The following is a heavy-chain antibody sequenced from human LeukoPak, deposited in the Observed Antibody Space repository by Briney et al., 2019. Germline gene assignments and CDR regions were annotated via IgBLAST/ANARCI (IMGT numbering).Heavy chain of an antibody. Sequence: ASVKVSCKASGYTFTSYAMHWVRQAPGQRLEWMGWINAGNGNTKYSQKFQGRVTITRDTSASTAYMELSSLRSEDTAVYYCARDYSSSWYWNYWGQGTLVTVSS. CDR3: ARDYSSSWYWNY. V-gene: IGHV1-3*01. CDR2: INAGNGNT. J-gene: IGHJ4*02. CDR1: GYTFTSYA. D-gene: IGHD6-13*01.